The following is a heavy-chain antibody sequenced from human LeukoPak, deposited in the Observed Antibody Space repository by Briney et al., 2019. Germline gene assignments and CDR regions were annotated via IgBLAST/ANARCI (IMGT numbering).Heavy chain of an antibody. D-gene: IGHD6-13*01. CDR3: ARSTSGTFDC. Sequence: QTGVSLRLSCAASGFTFCIYSMNWVRQAPGKGLEWVSYITSSSGTISYADPVKGRFTISRDNDKNSLYLQMDSLRAGDTAVYYCARSTSGTFDCWGQGILVTVSS. V-gene: IGHV3-48*01. CDR1: GFTFCIYS. CDR2: ITSSSGTI. J-gene: IGHJ4*02.